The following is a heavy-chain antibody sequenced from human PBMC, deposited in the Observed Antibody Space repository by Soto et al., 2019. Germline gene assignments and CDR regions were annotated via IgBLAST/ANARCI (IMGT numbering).Heavy chain of an antibody. CDR2: IYYSGST. D-gene: IGHD5-18*01. J-gene: IGHJ3*02. Sequence: QLQLQESGPGLVKPSETLSLTCTVSGGSISSSSYYWGWIRQPPGKGLEWIGSIYYSGSTYYNPSLKSRVTISVDTSKNQFSLKLSSVTAADTAVYYCAGQYSGYSYGPPPNDAFDIWGQGTMVTVSS. CDR3: AGQYSGYSYGPPPNDAFDI. CDR1: GGSISSSSYY. V-gene: IGHV4-39*01.